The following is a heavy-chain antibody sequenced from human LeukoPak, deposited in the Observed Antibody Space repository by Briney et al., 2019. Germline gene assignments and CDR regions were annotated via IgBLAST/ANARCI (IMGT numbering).Heavy chain of an antibody. CDR2: INPNSGGT. CDR1: GYTFSTYG. D-gene: IGHD6-13*01. V-gene: IGHV1-2*02. Sequence: GASVKVSCKASGYTFSTYGISWVRQAPGQGLEWMGWINPNSGGTNYAQKFQGRVTMTRDTSISTAYMELSRLRSDDTAVYYCARGSSWPKLDYWGQGTLVTVSS. CDR3: ARGSSWPKLDY. J-gene: IGHJ4*02.